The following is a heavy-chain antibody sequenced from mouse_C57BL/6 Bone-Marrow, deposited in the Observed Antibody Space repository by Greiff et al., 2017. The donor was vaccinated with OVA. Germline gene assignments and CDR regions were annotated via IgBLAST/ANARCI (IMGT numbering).Heavy chain of an antibody. CDR1: GYAFSSSW. CDR3: ARDPYYYGSSYGFDY. J-gene: IGHJ2*01. D-gene: IGHD1-1*01. Sequence: QVQLQQPGAELVKPGASVKISCKASGYAFSSSWMNWVKQRPGKGLEWIGRIYPGDGDTNYNGKFKGKATLTADKSSSTAYMQLSSLTSEDSAVYFCARDPYYYGSSYGFDYWGQGTTLTVSS. CDR2: IYPGDGDT. V-gene: IGHV1-82*01.